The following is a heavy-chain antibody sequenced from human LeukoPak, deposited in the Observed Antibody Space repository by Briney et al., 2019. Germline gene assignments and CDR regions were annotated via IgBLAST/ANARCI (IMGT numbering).Heavy chain of an antibody. CDR1: GFTFDDYA. V-gene: IGHV3-9*01. CDR3: AELGITMIGGV. CDR2: ISWNSGSI. D-gene: IGHD3-10*02. J-gene: IGHJ6*04. Sequence: GGSLRLSCTASGFTFDDYAMHWVRQAPGKGLEWVSGISWNSGSIGYADSVKGRFTISRDNAKNSLYLQMNSLRAEDTAVYYCAELGITMIGGVWGKGTTVTISS.